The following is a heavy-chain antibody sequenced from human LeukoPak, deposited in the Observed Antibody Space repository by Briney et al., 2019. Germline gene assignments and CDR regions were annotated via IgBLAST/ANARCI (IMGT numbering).Heavy chain of an antibody. D-gene: IGHD4-17*01. Sequence: ASVKVSCKASGYTFTGYYMHWVRQAPGQGLEWMGWINPNSGGTNYAQKFQGRVTMTRDTSISTAYMELSRLRSDDTAVYYCARSSGGDYVYYYYGMDVWGQGTTVTVS. CDR2: INPNSGGT. CDR1: GYTFTGYY. V-gene: IGHV1-2*02. J-gene: IGHJ6*02. CDR3: ARSSGGDYVYYYYGMDV.